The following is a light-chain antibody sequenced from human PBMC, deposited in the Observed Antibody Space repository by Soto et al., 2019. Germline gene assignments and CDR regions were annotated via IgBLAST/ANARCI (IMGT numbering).Light chain of an antibody. V-gene: IGKV1-5*01. Sequence: GDRVTITCRASQSMNSWLAWYQQKPGEAPKVLIYDASSLESGVPSRFSGSGSGTEFTLTIGSLQPEDFATYYCLRYNAFSQTFGQGTKVDIK. CDR2: DAS. J-gene: IGKJ1*01. CDR1: QSMNSW. CDR3: LRYNAFSQT.